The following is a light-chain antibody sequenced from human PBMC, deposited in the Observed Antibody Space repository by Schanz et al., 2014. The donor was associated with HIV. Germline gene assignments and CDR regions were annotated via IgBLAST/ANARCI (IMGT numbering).Light chain of an antibody. J-gene: IGLJ2*01. V-gene: IGLV1-40*01. CDR3: QSYDLSLYGAL. CDR2: GNS. Sequence: QSVLTQPPSVSGAPGQRVTISCTGSSSNIGAGYDVHWYQQLPGTAPKLLIYGNSNRPSGVPDRFSGSKSGTSASLAISGLQAEDEADYYCQSYDLSLYGALFGGGTKLTVL. CDR1: SSNIGAGYD.